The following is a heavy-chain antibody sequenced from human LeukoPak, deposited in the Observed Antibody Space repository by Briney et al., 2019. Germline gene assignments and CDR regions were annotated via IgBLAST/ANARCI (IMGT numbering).Heavy chain of an antibody. CDR1: GYTFTSYD. V-gene: IGHV1-8*01. CDR3: ARAPPRIAVAGTRGGY. J-gene: IGHJ4*02. CDR2: LNPNSGNT. Sequence: ASVKVSCKASGYTFTSYDINWVRQATGQGLEWMGWLNPNSGNTGYAQKFQGRVTMTRNTSISTAYMELSSLRSEDTAVYYCARAPPRIAVAGTRGGYWGQGTLVTVSS. D-gene: IGHD6-19*01.